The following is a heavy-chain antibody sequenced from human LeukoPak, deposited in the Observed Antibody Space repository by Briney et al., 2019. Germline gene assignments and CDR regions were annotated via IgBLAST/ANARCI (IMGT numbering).Heavy chain of an antibody. Sequence: QPGGSLRLSCAASGFTFSSYAMSWVRQAPGKGLEWVSAISGSGGSTYYADSVKGRFTISRDNAKNSLYLQMNSLRAEDTAVYYCARDPKSYSSSWYRLPNWFDPWGQGTLVTVSS. V-gene: IGHV3-23*01. D-gene: IGHD6-13*01. J-gene: IGHJ5*02. CDR1: GFTFSSYA. CDR2: ISGSGGST. CDR3: ARDPKSYSSSWYRLPNWFDP.